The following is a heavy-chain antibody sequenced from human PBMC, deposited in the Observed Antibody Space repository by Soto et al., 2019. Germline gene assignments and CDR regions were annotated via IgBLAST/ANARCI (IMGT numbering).Heavy chain of an antibody. CDR3: ANNGYFYDFVTGYYLSGHYFDY. D-gene: IGHD3-9*01. V-gene: IGHV3-23*01. J-gene: IGHJ4*02. CDR1: GFIFNNYA. Sequence: QPGGSLRLSCAASGFIFNNYAMSWVRQAPGKGLEWVSFISAGGGSPNYADSVKGRFTISRDNSKNMVYLQMNSLRAEDTAVYYCANNGYFYDFVTGYYLSGHYFDYGGQGTPVKVSS. CDR2: ISAGGGSP.